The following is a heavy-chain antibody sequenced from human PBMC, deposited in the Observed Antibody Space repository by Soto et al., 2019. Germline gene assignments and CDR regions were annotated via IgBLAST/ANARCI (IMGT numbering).Heavy chain of an antibody. CDR3: ARDAEGYYYDSSGRGAFDI. Sequence: QVQLQESGPGLVKPSQTLSLTCTFSGGSISSGGYYWSWIRQHPGKGLEWIGYIYYSGSTYYNPHLKSRVTISVDTSKNQFSMKLSSVTAADTAVYYCARDAEGYYYDSSGRGAFDIWGQGTMVTVSS. V-gene: IGHV4-31*03. J-gene: IGHJ3*02. CDR1: GGSISSGGYY. CDR2: IYYSGST. D-gene: IGHD3-22*01.